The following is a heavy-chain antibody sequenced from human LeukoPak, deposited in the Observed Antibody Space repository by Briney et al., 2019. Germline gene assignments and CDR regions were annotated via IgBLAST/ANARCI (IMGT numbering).Heavy chain of an antibody. Sequence: SETLSPTCTVSGGSIRGYYWSWIRQPPGKGLEYIGYIYYSGITNYDPSLKSRVTISVDTSKNQFSLRLNSVTAADTAMYYCARGFDSSSGWYPAFDIWGHGTMGTVSS. J-gene: IGHJ3*02. CDR2: IYYSGIT. V-gene: IGHV4-59*01. CDR3: ARGFDSSSGWYPAFDI. D-gene: IGHD6-19*01. CDR1: GGSIRGYY.